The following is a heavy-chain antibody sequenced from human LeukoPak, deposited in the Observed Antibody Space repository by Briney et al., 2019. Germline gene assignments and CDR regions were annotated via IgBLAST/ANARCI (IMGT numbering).Heavy chain of an antibody. J-gene: IGHJ5*02. CDR3: ARYLAHAQGYYGSGSPYGFDP. CDR1: GGSISSGGYY. V-gene: IGHV4-31*03. D-gene: IGHD3-10*01. CDR2: IYYSGST. Sequence: SETLSLTCTVSGGSISSGGYYWSWIRQHPGKGLEWIGYIYYSGSTYYNPSLKSRVTISVDTSKNQFSLKLSFVTAADTAVYYCARYLAHAQGYYGSGSPYGFDPWGQGTLVTVSS.